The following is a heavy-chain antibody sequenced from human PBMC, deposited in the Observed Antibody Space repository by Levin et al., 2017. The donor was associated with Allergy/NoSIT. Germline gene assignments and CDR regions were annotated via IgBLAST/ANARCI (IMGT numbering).Heavy chain of an antibody. CDR1: GYTFTGYF. Sequence: ASVKVSCKSSGYTFTGYFMHWVRQAPGQGLEWMGWIRLNSGDTFYAQKFQARVTMTRDTSIGTAYVELSGLRSDDTAVYFCARATHNTNPYTLDYWGQGTLVTVSS. J-gene: IGHJ4*02. V-gene: IGHV1-2*02. CDR2: IRLNSGDT. CDR3: ARATHNTNPYTLDY. D-gene: IGHD2-2*02.